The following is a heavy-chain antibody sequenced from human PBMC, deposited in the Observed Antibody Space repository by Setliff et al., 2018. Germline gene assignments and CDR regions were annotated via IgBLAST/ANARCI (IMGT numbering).Heavy chain of an antibody. V-gene: IGHV3-49*04. CDR1: GFTFGDYA. Sequence: PGGSLRLSCTASGFTFGDYAMSWVRQAPGKGLEWVGFIRSKAYGGTTEYAASVKGRFTISRDDSKSIAYLQMNSLKTEDTAVYYCTRASSIAVAGSSIWGQGTLVTVS. CDR2: IRSKAYGGTT. D-gene: IGHD6-19*01. CDR3: TRASSIAVAGSSI. J-gene: IGHJ4*02.